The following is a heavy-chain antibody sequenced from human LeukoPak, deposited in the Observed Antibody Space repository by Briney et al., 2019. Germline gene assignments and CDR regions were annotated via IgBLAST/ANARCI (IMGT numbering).Heavy chain of an antibody. CDR3: AKVGSSDFWSGYDY. CDR1: GFTFSSYA. D-gene: IGHD3-3*01. CDR2: ISGSGGST. Sequence: GGSLRLSYAASGFTFSSYAMSWVRQAPGKGLEWVSAISGSGGSTYYADSVKGRFTISRDNSKNTLYLQMNSLRAEDTAVYYCAKVGSSDFWSGYDYWGQGTLVTVSS. V-gene: IGHV3-23*01. J-gene: IGHJ4*02.